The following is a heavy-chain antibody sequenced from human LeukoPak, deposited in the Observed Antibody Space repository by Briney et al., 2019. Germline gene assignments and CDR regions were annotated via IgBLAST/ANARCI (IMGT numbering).Heavy chain of an antibody. V-gene: IGHV3-23*01. D-gene: IGHD6-13*01. CDR1: GFTFSSYA. CDR3: AKDSSSWYRHWFHP. Sequence: GWSLRLSCAASGFTFSSYAMSWVRQAPGKGLEWVSAISGSGGSTYYADSVKGRFTISRDNSKNTLYLQMNSLRAEDTAVYYCAKDSSSWYRHWFHPWGQGTLVTVSS. CDR2: ISGSGGST. J-gene: IGHJ5*02.